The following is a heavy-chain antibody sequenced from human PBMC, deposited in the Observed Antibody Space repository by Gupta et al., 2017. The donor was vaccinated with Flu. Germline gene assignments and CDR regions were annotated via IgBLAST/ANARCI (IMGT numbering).Heavy chain of an antibody. D-gene: IGHD2-2*01. J-gene: IGHJ2*01. CDR2: INTDGSST. CDR3: ARETYCSSTSCYDRYFDL. Sequence: EVQLVESGGGLVQPGGSLRLSCAASGFTFSSYWMHWVRQAPGKGLVWVSRINTDGSSTSYADSVKGRFTISRDNARNTLYLQMNSLRAEDTAVYYCARETYCSSTSCYDRYFDLWGRGTLVTVSS. V-gene: IGHV3-74*01. CDR1: GFTFSSYW.